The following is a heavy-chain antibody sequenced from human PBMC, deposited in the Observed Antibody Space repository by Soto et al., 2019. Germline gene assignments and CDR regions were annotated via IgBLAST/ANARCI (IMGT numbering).Heavy chain of an antibody. CDR1: GFTFSTYG. V-gene: IGHV3-33*03. Sequence: GGSLRLSCEASGFTFSTYGMNWVRQAPGKGLEWVAVIWYDGRKQSYADSVRGRLTISRDNSKNTLYLQMNSLRAEDTAVYYCAKMGSGDFWSGKYNWFDPWGRGTLVTVSS. D-gene: IGHD3-3*01. J-gene: IGHJ5*02. CDR2: IWYDGRKQ. CDR3: AKMGSGDFWSGKYNWFDP.